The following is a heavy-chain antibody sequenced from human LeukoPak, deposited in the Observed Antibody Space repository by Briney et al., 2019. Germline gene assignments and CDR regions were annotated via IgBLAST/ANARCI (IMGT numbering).Heavy chain of an antibody. J-gene: IGHJ4*02. CDR2: IYTGGST. Sequence: SETLSLTCTVSGGSISSGGYYWSWIRQPAGKGLEWIGRIYTGGSTNYNPSLKSRVTMSVDTSKNQFSLKLNSVTAADTAVYYCARQEGGIVGPYWGQGTLVTVSS. CDR3: ARQEGGIVGPY. CDR1: GGSISSGGYY. V-gene: IGHV4-61*02. D-gene: IGHD1-26*01.